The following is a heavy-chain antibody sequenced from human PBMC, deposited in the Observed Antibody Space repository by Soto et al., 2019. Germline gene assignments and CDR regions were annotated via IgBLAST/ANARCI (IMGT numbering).Heavy chain of an antibody. CDR3: ARRVNGYFDY. V-gene: IGHV3-23*05. Sequence: GGYLRLSCAASGVRFREDTLSWVRQAPGKVLESISVILSNYNTYYTDSVRGRFTISRDSSNNMLYLGMNSLRAEDTAVYYCARRVNGYFDYWGQGA. D-gene: IGHD2-8*01. CDR2: ILSNYNT. CDR1: GVRFREDT. J-gene: IGHJ4*02.